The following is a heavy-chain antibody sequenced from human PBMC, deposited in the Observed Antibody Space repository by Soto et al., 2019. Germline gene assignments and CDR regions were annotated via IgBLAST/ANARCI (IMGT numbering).Heavy chain of an antibody. CDR3: ARDMVTISYYYYGLDV. CDR1: GFTFSSYE. D-gene: IGHD4-4*01. Sequence: PGGSLRLSCAASGFTFSSYEMNWVRQAPGKGLEWVSYISSSGSTIYYADSVKGRFTISRDNAKNSLYLQMNSPRAQDTAVYYYARDMVTISYYYYGLDVWGQGTTVTV. J-gene: IGHJ6*02. CDR2: ISSSGSTI. V-gene: IGHV3-48*03.